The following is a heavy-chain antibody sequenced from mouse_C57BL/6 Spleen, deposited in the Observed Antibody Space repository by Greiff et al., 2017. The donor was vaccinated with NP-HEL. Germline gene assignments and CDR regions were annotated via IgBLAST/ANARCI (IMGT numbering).Heavy chain of an antibody. CDR3: TRSLSTMPYYYAMDY. J-gene: IGHJ4*01. CDR2: IDPETGGT. Sequence: VQLVESGAELVRPGASVTLSCKASGYTFTDYEMHWVKQTPVHGLEWIGAIDPETGGTAYNQKFKGKAILTADKSSSTAYMELRSLTSEDSAVYYCTRSLSTMPYYYAMDYWGQGTSVTVSS. D-gene: IGHD2-1*01. V-gene: IGHV1-15*01. CDR1: GYTFTDYE.